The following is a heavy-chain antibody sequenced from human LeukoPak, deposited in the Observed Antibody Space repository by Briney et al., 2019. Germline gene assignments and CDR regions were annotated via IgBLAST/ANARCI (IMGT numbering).Heavy chain of an antibody. D-gene: IGHD5-12*01. CDR2: ISYDGSNK. J-gene: IGHJ4*02. CDR1: GFTFSSYA. Sequence: GRSLRLSCAASGFTFSSYAMHWVRQAPGKGLEWVAVISYDGSNKYYADSVKGRFTISRDNSKNTLYLQMNSLRAEDTAVHYCAKQVACDYWGQGTLVAVSS. CDR3: AKQVACDY. V-gene: IGHV3-30-3*02.